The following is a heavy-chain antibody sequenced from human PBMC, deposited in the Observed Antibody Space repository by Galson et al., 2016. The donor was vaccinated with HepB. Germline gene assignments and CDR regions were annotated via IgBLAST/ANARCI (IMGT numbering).Heavy chain of an antibody. CDR3: ARDGGYAGSYSVGDAFDI. Sequence: SLRLSCADSGFNVSYSHMTWIRQAPGKGLEWVSILYSDGKTFYADSVKGRFTTSRDNSKKTLNLQMNRLRAEDTAIYYCARDGGYAGSYSVGDAFDIWGQGTMVTVSS. CDR1: GFNVSYSH. J-gene: IGHJ3*02. V-gene: IGHV3-53*01. D-gene: IGHD1-26*01. CDR2: LYSDGKT.